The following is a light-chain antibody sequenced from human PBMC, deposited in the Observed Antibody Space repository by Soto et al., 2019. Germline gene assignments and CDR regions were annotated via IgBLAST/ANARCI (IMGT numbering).Light chain of an antibody. J-gene: IGKJ4*01. Sequence: GLRRSPGAVSQSLVEASTLYCGASQSVSNNYLDGYQQKPGQAPRLIIYGASTRATGIPDRCSGRGSGTGVTLTISRLEPEDVAVYYCQQYISWPRTFGGGTKVDI. V-gene: IGKV3-20*01. CDR2: GAS. CDR1: QSVSNNY. CDR3: QQYISWPRT.